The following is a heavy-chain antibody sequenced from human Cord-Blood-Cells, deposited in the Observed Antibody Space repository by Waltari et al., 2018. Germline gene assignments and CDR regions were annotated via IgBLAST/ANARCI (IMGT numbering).Heavy chain of an antibody. CDR3: ARRANWLFGWYFDL. CDR2: ISAYNGNT. J-gene: IGHJ2*01. D-gene: IGHD3-9*01. Sequence: QVQLVQSGAEVKKPGASVKVSCKASGYTFTSYGISWVRQAPGQGLEWMGLISAYNGNTNYAQKLQGRVTITTATSTSTAYVELRSLRSDDTAVYYCARRANWLFGWYFDLWGRGTLVTVSS. V-gene: IGHV1-18*04. CDR1: GYTFTSYG.